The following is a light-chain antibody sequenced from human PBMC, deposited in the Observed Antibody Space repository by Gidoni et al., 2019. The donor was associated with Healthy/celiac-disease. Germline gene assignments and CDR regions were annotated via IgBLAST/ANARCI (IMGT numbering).Light chain of an antibody. CDR2: DDS. CDR3: QVWDSSSDHVV. Sequence: SYVLTQPPSVSVAPGQTARITCGGNNIGSKSVHWYQQKPGQAPVLVVYDDSDQPSGIPERFSGSNSGNTATLTISRVEAGDEADYYCQVWDSSSDHVVFGGGTKLTV. V-gene: IGLV3-21*02. CDR1: NIGSKS. J-gene: IGLJ2*01.